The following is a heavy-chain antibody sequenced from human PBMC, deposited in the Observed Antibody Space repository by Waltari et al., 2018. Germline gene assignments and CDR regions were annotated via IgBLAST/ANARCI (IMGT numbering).Heavy chain of an antibody. J-gene: IGHJ4*02. CDR1: GFPFSSYA. D-gene: IGHD6-19*01. CDR3: AGGRGWYERFDY. CDR2: ISSNGGST. V-gene: IGHV3-64*01. Sequence: EVQLVESGGGLVQPGGSLRLSCAASGFPFSSYAMHWVRQAPGKGLEYVSAISSNGGSTYYANSVKGRFTISRDNSKNTLYLQMGSLRAEDMAVYYCAGGRGWYERFDYWGQGTLVTVSS.